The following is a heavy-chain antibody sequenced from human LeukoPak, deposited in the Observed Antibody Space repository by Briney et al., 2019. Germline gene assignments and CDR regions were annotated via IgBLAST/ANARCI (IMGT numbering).Heavy chain of an antibody. CDR3: ARETRAAGETTGKYFFDY. CDR1: GATFKNLV. CDR2: IIPILDVA. J-gene: IGHJ4*02. V-gene: IGHV1-69*04. Sequence: SVKVSCKASGATFKNLVIPWVRQAPGQGPEWMGRIIPILDVANYAQNFQGRVTITADESTSTAYMELSSLRSDDTAVYYCARETRAAGETTGKYFFDYWGQGTRVTVSS. D-gene: IGHD1-14*01.